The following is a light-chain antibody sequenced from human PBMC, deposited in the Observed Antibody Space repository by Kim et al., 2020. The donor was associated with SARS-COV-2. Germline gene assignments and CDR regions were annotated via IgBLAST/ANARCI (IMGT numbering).Light chain of an antibody. J-gene: IGKJ2*01. CDR2: GAS. V-gene: IGKV3-15*01. CDR3: QQYKNLPPYT. Sequence: VGPGDRAPRSWRASRRVRSSLSWYQQQPGQAPRLLIYGASTRATVSPSRFSGSDGGTDFTLTIRTLQSEVFAVYYSQQYKNLPPYTFGQGNKLEF. CDR1: RRVRSS.